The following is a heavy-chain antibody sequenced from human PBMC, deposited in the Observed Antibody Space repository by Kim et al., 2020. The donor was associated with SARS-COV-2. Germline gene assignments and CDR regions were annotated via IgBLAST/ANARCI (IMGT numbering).Heavy chain of an antibody. Sequence: ASVKVSCKASGYTFIGYYIHWVRQAPGQGLEWMGRINPNGGSVIYTQRLQGRVTMSTDTSISTAYMELSGTAYMELSGLGSDDTAVYYCARSVAGINWFDLWGQGTLVTVSS. J-gene: IGHJ5*02. V-gene: IGHV1-2*02. CDR1: GYTFIGYY. CDR2: INPNGGSV. D-gene: IGHD6-19*01. CDR3: ARSVAGINWFDL.